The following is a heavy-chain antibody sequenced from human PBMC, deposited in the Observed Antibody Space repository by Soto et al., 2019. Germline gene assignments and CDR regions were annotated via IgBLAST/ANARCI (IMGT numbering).Heavy chain of an antibody. J-gene: IGHJ4*02. CDR1: GLPFSSYS. D-gene: IGHD6-6*01. CDR3: SVYSSSSGY. CDR2: ISSSSSYI. Sequence: GGSLRLSCASSGLPFSSYSMNWVRQAPGKGLEWVSSISSSSSYIYYADSVKGRFTISRDNAKNSLYLQMNSLRAEDTAVYYCSVYSSSSGYWGQGTLVTVSS. V-gene: IGHV3-21*01.